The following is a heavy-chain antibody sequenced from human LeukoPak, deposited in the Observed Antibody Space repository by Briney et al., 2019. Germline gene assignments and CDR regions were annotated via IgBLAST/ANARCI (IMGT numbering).Heavy chain of an antibody. CDR1: GFSFSVYW. V-gene: IGHV3-74*01. Sequence: GSLRLSCAASGFSFSVYWMHWVRQAPGKGPVWVSRIKTDGSITDYADFVKGRFTISRDNSYNTVYLQMTGLRAEDTAVYYCAKDGESGIQYTQGYFDYWGQGTLVTVSS. CDR2: IKTDGSIT. J-gene: IGHJ4*02. CDR3: AKDGESGIQYTQGYFDY. D-gene: IGHD1-1*01.